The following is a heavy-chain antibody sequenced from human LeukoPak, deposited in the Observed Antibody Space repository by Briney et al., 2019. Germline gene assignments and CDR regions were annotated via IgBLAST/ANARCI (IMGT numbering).Heavy chain of an antibody. CDR2: IYYTGIT. CDR3: ARGTDGFDI. J-gene: IGHJ3*02. V-gene: IGHV4-59*01. Sequence: SETLSLTCTVSGDSISSYYRSWIRQPPGKGLEWIAYIYYTGITNYNPSLKTRVAISVDTSKNQFSLKLSSVTAADTAVYYCARGTDGFDIWGQGTMVTVSS. CDR1: GDSISSYY.